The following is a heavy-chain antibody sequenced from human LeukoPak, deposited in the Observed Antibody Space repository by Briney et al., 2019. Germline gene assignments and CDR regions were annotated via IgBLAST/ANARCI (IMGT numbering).Heavy chain of an antibody. CDR1: GGSFSGYY. CDR3: ARWYSSSSEDWFDP. CDR2: INHSGST. J-gene: IGHJ5*02. Sequence: PSETLSLTCAVYGGSFSGYYWSWIRQPPGKGLEWIGEINHSGSTNYNPSLKSRVTISVDTSKNQFSLKLSSVTAADTAVYNCARWYSSSSEDWFDPWGQGTLVTVSS. V-gene: IGHV4-34*01. D-gene: IGHD6-6*01.